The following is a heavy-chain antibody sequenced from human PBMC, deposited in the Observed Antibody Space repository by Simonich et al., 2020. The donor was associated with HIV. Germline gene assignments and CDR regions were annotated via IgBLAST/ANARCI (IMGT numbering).Heavy chain of an antibody. CDR2: INHSGST. CDR1: GGSFSGYY. J-gene: IGHJ4*02. V-gene: IGHV4-34*01. CDR3: ARGFYQRLYYFDY. D-gene: IGHD2-2*01. Sequence: QVQLQQWGAGLLKPSETLSLTCAVYGGSFSGYYWSWIRQPPGKGLDWIGEINHSGSTNYHPSLKSRVTISVDTSKNQFSLKLSSVTAADTAVYYCARGFYQRLYYFDYWGQGTLVTVSS.